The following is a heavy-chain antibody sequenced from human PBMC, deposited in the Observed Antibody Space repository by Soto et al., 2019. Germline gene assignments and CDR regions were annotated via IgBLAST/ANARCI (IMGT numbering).Heavy chain of an antibody. J-gene: IGHJ4*02. CDR3: ASGPPNWGFDY. CDR1: GYTFTSYD. Sequence: QVQLVQSGAEVKKPGASVKVSCKASGYTFTSYDINWVRQATGQGLEWVGWMSPNSGNTGYAQKFQGRVTMTRPTSASTAYMELTSLRSDDTAVYYCASGPPNWGFDYWGQGTLVTVSS. D-gene: IGHD7-27*01. CDR2: MSPNSGNT. V-gene: IGHV1-8*01.